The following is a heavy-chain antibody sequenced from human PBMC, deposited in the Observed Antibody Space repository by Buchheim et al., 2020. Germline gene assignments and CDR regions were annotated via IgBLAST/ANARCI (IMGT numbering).Heavy chain of an antibody. V-gene: IGHV3-30*18. D-gene: IGHD6-19*01. CDR2: ISYDGSNK. Sequence: VQLVESGGGVVQPGRSLRLSCAASGFTFSSYGMHWVRQAPGKGLEWVAVISYDGSNKYYADSVKGRFTISRDNSKNTLYLQMNSLRAEDTAVYYCAKGGAVAGTLDPWGQGTL. J-gene: IGHJ5*02. CDR1: GFTFSSYG. CDR3: AKGGAVAGTLDP.